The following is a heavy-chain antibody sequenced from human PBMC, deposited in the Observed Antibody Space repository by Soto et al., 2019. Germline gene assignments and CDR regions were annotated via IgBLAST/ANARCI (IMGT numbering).Heavy chain of an antibody. J-gene: IGHJ6*03. Sequence: GSLRLSCAASGFTVSSSYMSWVRQAPGKGLEWVSVIYSGGSTYYADSVKGRFTISRDNSKNTLYLQMNSLRAEDTAVYYCAREFSYSYYMDVWGKGTTVTVS. V-gene: IGHV3-66*01. CDR3: AREFSYSYYMDV. CDR2: IYSGGST. CDR1: GFTVSSSY. D-gene: IGHD2-21*01.